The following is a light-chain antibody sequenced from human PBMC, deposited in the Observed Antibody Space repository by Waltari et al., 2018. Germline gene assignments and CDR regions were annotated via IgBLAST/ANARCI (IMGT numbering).Light chain of an antibody. CDR2: DVS. V-gene: IGLV2-14*01. CDR3: SSYTSSSTLV. J-gene: IGLJ2*01. CDR1: SSYVGTYNY. Sequence: QSALTQPASVSGSPGQSITISCTGASSYVGTYNYVSWYQQYPGKAPKLMIYDVSNRPSGVSNRFSGFKSGSTASLTISGLQAEDEADYYCSSYTSSSTLVFGGGTKLTVL.